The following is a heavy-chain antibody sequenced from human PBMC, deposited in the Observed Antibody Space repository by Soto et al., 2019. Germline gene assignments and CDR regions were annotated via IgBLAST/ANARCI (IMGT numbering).Heavy chain of an antibody. J-gene: IGHJ5*02. CDR1: GFTFSSYG. V-gene: IGHV3-30*18. CDR2: ISYDGSNK. CDR3: AKDSQSSSLGSLPWFDP. D-gene: IGHD6-6*01. Sequence: GGSLRLSCAASGFTFSSYGMHWVRQAPGKGLEWVAVISYDGSNKYYADSVKGRFTISRDNSKNTLYLQMNSLRAEDTAVYYCAKDSQSSSLGSLPWFDPWGQGTLVTVSS.